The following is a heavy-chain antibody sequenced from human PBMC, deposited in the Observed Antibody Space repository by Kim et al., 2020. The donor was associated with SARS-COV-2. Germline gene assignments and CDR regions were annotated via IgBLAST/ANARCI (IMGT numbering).Heavy chain of an antibody. CDR3: ARDQGGSYYVY. Sequence: KYYVDSVKGRFTISRDDAKNSLYLQMNSLRAEDTAVYYCARDQGGSYYVYWGRGTLVTVSS. J-gene: IGHJ4*02. V-gene: IGHV3-7*01. CDR2: K. D-gene: IGHD1-26*01.